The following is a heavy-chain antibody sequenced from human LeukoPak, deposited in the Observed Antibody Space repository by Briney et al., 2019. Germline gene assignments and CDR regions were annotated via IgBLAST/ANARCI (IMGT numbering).Heavy chain of an antibody. CDR1: GFTFSSYA. CDR2: ISYDGSNK. V-gene: IGHV3-30-3*01. J-gene: IGHJ4*02. Sequence: GGSLRLSCAASGFTFSSYAMHWVRQAPGKGLEWVAGISYDGSNKYYADSVKGRFTISRDNSKNTLYLQMNSLRTEDTAVYYCARGEDGYAKRLDYWGQGTLVTVSS. D-gene: IGHD5-24*01. CDR3: ARGEDGYAKRLDY.